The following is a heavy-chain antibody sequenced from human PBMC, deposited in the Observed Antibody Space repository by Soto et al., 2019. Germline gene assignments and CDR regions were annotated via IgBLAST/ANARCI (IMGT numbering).Heavy chain of an antibody. Sequence: EVQLLESGGGSVQPGGSLSLSCAASGFTFSSSAMSWVRQAPGKGLEWVSFITNSGGATYYADSVKGRFTISKDNSMKTRYLQMNSLRAEDTAVYYCANRQQWLPFDYWGQGTLVTVSA. CDR2: ITNSGGAT. J-gene: IGHJ4*02. CDR1: GFTFSSSA. V-gene: IGHV3-23*01. CDR3: ANRQQWLPFDY. D-gene: IGHD6-19*01.